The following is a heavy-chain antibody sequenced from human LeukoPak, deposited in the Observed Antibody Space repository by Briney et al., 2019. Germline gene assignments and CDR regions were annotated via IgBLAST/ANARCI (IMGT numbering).Heavy chain of an antibody. J-gene: IGHJ3*02. Sequence: GGSLRLSCAASGFTFSSYAMSWVRQAPGKGLEWVSAISGSGGSTYYADSVKGRFTISRDNSKNTLYLQMNSLRAEDTAVYYCARDREAYYDSSGYYYEGNAFDIWGQGTMVTVSS. D-gene: IGHD3-22*01. CDR3: ARDREAYYDSSGYYYEGNAFDI. CDR1: GFTFSSYA. CDR2: ISGSGGST. V-gene: IGHV3-23*01.